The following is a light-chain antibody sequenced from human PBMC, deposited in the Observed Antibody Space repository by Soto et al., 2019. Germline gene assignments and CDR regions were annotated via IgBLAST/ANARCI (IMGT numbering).Light chain of an antibody. V-gene: IGKV1-13*02. Sequence: AIQLTQSPSSLSASVGDRVTITCRASQGISSALAWYQQKPGKAPKLLIYDASSLESVVPSRFIGSGSGTDFTLTISFLQPEDFSTYYCQQFNSYPSITVGRGTRLEIK. CDR2: DAS. J-gene: IGKJ5*01. CDR3: QQFNSYPSIT. CDR1: QGISSA.